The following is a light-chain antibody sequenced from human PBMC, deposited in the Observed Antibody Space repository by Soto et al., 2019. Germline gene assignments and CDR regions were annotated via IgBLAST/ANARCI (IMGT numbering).Light chain of an antibody. V-gene: IGKV1-5*03. J-gene: IGKJ1*01. CDR3: QHYNTYPWT. CDR1: QSMSSW. CDR2: KAS. Sequence: DIKMSKSPSILSATVGDIVTITCRASQSMSSWLSWDQQKPGKAPNLLIHKASHLESGVPSRFSGSGSGTEFTLTISSLQPGDFATYYCQHYNTYPWTFGQGTMVEI.